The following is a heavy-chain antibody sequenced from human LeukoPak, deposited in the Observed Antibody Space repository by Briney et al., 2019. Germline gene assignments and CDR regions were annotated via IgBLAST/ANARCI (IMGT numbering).Heavy chain of an antibody. CDR2: IYHSGST. D-gene: IGHD5-18*01. CDR1: GGSISSGGYS. CDR3: ARDPGYSYGWAFDY. J-gene: IGHJ4*02. Sequence: SQTLSLTCAVSGGSISSGGYSWRWIRQPPGKGLEWIGYIYHSGSTYYNPSLKSRVTISVDRSKNQFSLKLSSVTAADTAVYYCARDPGYSYGWAFDYWGQGTLVTVSS. V-gene: IGHV4-30-2*01.